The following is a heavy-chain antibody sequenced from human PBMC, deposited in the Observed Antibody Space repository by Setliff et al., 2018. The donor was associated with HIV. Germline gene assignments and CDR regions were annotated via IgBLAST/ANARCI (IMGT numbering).Heavy chain of an antibody. Sequence: GESLKISCKGSGYSFTSYWIGWVRQMPGKGLEWMGIIYPSDSDTRYSPSFQGQVTISVDKSITTAYLQWNSLRASDSAMYYCAIHEFGSGSYAVYWGQGTLVTVSS. CDR2: IYPSDSDT. CDR1: GYSFTSYW. V-gene: IGHV5-51*01. CDR3: AIHEFGSGSYAVY. J-gene: IGHJ4*02. D-gene: IGHD3-10*01.